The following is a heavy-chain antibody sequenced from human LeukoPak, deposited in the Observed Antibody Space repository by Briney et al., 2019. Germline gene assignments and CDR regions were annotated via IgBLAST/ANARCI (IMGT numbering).Heavy chain of an antibody. D-gene: IGHD1-26*01. Sequence: GGSLRLSCAASGFTFSSYEMNWVRQAPGKGLEWVSSISSSSSYIYYADSVKGRFTISRDNAKNSLYLQMNSLRAEDTAVYYCARDIPGGATDYWGQGTLVTVSS. CDR2: ISSSSSYI. V-gene: IGHV3-21*01. CDR1: GFTFSSYE. J-gene: IGHJ4*02. CDR3: ARDIPGGATDY.